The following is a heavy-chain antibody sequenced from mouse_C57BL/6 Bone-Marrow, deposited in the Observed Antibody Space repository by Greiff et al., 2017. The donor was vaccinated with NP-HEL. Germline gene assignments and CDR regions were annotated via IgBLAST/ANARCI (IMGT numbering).Heavy chain of an antibody. V-gene: IGHV5-17*01. CDR2: ISSGSSTI. CDR1: GFTFSDYG. CDR3: AREGNWGYAMDY. Sequence: EVMLVESGGGLVKPGGSLKLSCAASGFTFSDYGMHWVRQAPEKGLEWVAYISSGSSTIYYADPVTGRFPISRENAKNTLFLQMTSLRSEDTAMYYCAREGNWGYAMDYWGQGTSVTVSS. J-gene: IGHJ4*01. D-gene: IGHD4-1*01.